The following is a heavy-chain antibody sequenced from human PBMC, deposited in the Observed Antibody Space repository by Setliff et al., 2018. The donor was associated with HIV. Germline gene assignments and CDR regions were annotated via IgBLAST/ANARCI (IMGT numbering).Heavy chain of an antibody. D-gene: IGHD4-17*01. CDR1: GYTFTGYY. CDR2: IYPNTGGT. V-gene: IGHV1-2*02. Sequence: ASVKVSCKASGYTFTGYYIHWVRQAPGQRLEWMGWIYPNTGGTNYAQKFQGRVTMTRDTSISTAYMELSRLRSDDTALYYCARSTTADWGQGTMVTVSS. J-gene: IGHJ4*02. CDR3: ARSTTAD.